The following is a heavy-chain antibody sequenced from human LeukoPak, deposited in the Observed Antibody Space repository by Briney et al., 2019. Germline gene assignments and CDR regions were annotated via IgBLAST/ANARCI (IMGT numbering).Heavy chain of an antibody. CDR1: GFTVSSNY. J-gene: IGHJ4*02. CDR3: ARDQLGYCSSTSCHYY. D-gene: IGHD2-2*01. V-gene: IGHV3-66*01. CDR2: IYSGGST. Sequence: GGSLRLSCAASGFTVSSNYMSWVRQAPGKGLEWVSVIYSGGSTYYADSVKGRFTISRDNSKNTLYLQMNSLRAEDTAVYYRARDQLGYCSSTSCHYYWGQGTLVTVSS.